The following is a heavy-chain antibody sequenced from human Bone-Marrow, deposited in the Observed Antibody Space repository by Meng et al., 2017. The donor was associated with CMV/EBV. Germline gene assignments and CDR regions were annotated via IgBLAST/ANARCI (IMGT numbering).Heavy chain of an antibody. CDR2: INPDSGYT. CDR3: ARTGCGGYNCYSQEHDYYGMDV. V-gene: IGHV1-8*01. J-gene: IGHJ6*01. D-gene: IGHD2-21*01. CDR1: GYSFTYYD. Sequence: SVKVSCKTSGYSFTYYDINWVRQAAGHGLEWMGWINPDSGYTGYAQKFQNRVTFTRDSSVRTAYMELTTLKSEDTAVYYCARTGCGGYNCYSQEHDYYGMDVWGQGTTVTGSS.